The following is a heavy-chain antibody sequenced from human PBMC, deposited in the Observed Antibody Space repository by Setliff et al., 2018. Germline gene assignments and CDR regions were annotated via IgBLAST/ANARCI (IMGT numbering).Heavy chain of an antibody. CDR3: TRVGRQLVYYYYGMDV. CDR2: IRSKAYGGTT. J-gene: IGHJ6*02. D-gene: IGHD6-13*01. Sequence: GGSLRLSCTASGFTFGDYAMSWVRQAPGKGLEWVGFIRSKAYGGTTEYAASAKGRFTISRDDSKSIAYLQMNSLKTEDTAVYYCTRVGRQLVYYYYGMDVWGQGTTVTVSS. V-gene: IGHV3-49*04. CDR1: GFTFGDYA.